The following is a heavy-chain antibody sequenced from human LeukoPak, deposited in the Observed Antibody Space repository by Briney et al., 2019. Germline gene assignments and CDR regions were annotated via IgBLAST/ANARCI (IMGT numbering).Heavy chain of an antibody. CDR2: IWYDGSNK. V-gene: IGHV3-33*01. CDR1: GFAFSSYG. Sequence: GGSLRLSCAASGFAFSSYGMHWVRQAQGKGLEWVAVIWYDGSNKYYADSVKGRFTISRDNSKMTLYLQMNSLRAEDTAVYYCARDGIVVVPAAPEYYYYYGMDVWGQGTTVTVSS. D-gene: IGHD2-2*01. CDR3: ARDGIVVVPAAPEYYYYYGMDV. J-gene: IGHJ6*02.